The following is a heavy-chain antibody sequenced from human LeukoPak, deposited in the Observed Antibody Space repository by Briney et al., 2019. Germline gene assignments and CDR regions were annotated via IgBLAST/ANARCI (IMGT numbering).Heavy chain of an antibody. J-gene: IGHJ5*02. Sequence: ASVKVSCKASGYTFTSYDINWVRQATGQGLEWMGRMNPNSGNTGYAQKFQGRVTITRNTSINTAYMELSSLRSEDTALYYCARGYFSLVYDSSGYYSSGWFDPWGQGTLVTVSS. CDR3: ARGYFSLVYDSSGYYSSGWFDP. CDR1: GYTFTSYD. CDR2: MNPNSGNT. D-gene: IGHD3-22*01. V-gene: IGHV1-8*03.